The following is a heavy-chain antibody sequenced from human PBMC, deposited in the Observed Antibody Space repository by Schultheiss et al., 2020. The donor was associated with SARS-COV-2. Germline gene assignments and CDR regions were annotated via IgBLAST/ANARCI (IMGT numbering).Heavy chain of an antibody. CDR1: GGSISYYY. Sequence: SETLSLTCSVSGGSISYYYWSWIRQPPGKGLEWIGYIYYSGSTNYNPSLKSRVTISVDTSKNQFSLKLSSVTAADTAVYYCASTHDYSNYPNWFDPWGQGTLVTVSS. CDR2: IYYSGST. CDR3: ASTHDYSNYPNWFDP. J-gene: IGHJ5*02. D-gene: IGHD4-11*01. V-gene: IGHV4-59*01.